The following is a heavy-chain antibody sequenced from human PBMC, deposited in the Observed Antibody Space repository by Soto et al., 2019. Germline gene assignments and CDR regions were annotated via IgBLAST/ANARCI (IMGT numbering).Heavy chain of an antibody. D-gene: IGHD3-10*01. CDR2: INHSGST. CDR1: GGSFSGYY. J-gene: IGHJ4*02. V-gene: IGHV4-34*01. Sequence: SETLSLTCAVYGGSFSGYYWSWIRQPPGKGLEWIGEINHSGSTNYNPSLKGRVTISVDTSKNHFSLKLSSVTAADTAVYYCAREMLLYGPGSYYLDYWGQGTLVTVSS. CDR3: AREMLLYGPGSYYLDY.